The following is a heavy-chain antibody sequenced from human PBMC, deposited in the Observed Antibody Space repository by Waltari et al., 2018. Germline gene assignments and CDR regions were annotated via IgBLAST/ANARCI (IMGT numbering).Heavy chain of an antibody. CDR3: ARVSLRFWAFDI. D-gene: IGHD3-3*01. CDR1: GYTFTGYY. CDR2: INPNSGGT. V-gene: IGHV1-2*06. J-gene: IGHJ3*02. Sequence: QVQLVQSGAEVKKPGASVKVSCKASGYTFTGYYMHWVRQAPGQGLEWMGRINPNSGGTNYAQKFQGRVTMTRDTSISTACMELSRLGSDDTAVYYCARVSLRFWAFDIWGQGTMVTVSS.